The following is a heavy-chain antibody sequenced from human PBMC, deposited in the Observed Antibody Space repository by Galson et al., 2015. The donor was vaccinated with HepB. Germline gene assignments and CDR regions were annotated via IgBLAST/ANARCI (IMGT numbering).Heavy chain of an antibody. CDR2: ILPIRDIA. CDR3: SRGAVPAANAPFDY. D-gene: IGHD2-2*01. J-gene: IGHJ4*02. Sequence: SVKVSCKASGGTFSTYAVNWVRQAPGQGLEWMGRILPIRDIANYAQKFQGRVTITADKSTSTAYMELTNLRSEDTALYYCSRGAVPAANAPFDYWGKGTTVAVSS. V-gene: IGHV1-69*04. CDR1: GGTFSTYA.